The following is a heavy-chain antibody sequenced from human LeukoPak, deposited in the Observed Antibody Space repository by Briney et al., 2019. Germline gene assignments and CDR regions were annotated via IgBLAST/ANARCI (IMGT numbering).Heavy chain of an antibody. CDR1: GGSISSYY. CDR2: IYYSGST. V-gene: IGHV4-59*08. Sequence: SETLSLTCTVSGGSISSYYWSWIRQPPGKGLEWIGYIYYSGSTNYNPSLKSRVTISVDTSKNQFSLKVNSVTAADTAVYYCARRHSSGWFYYWGQGTLVTVSS. D-gene: IGHD6-19*01. CDR3: ARRHSSGWFYY. J-gene: IGHJ4*02.